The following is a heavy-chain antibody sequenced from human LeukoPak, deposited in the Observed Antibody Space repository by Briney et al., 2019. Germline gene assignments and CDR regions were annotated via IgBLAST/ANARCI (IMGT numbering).Heavy chain of an antibody. CDR3: ARARLLRYYDWLLYHSNWFDP. Sequence: ASVKVSCKASGYTFTSYGISWVRQAPGQGLEWMGWISGYNGNTNYAQKLQGRLTMTTDTSTSTAYMELRSLRSDDTAVYYCARARLLRYYDWLLYHSNWFDPWGQGTLVTVSS. CDR2: ISGYNGNT. V-gene: IGHV1-18*01. CDR1: GYTFTSYG. J-gene: IGHJ5*02. D-gene: IGHD3-9*01.